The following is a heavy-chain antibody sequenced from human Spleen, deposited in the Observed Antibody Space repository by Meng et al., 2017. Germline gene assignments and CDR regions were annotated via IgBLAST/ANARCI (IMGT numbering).Heavy chain of an antibody. CDR3: ARDLGGDPILNY. V-gene: IGHV4-38-2*02. D-gene: IGHD3-9*01. CDR2: FYHSGST. J-gene: IGHJ4*02. Sequence: SETLSLTCTVSGYSIGSVYYWGWIRQPPGKGLEWIGSFYHSGSTYYNPSLKSRVTISVDTSKNQFSLKLSSVTAADTAVYYCARDLGGDPILNYWGQGTLVTVSS. CDR1: GYSIGSVYY.